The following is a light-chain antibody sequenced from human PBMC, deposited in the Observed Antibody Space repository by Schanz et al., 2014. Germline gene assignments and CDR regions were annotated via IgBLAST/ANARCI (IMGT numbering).Light chain of an antibody. Sequence: QSALTQPASVSGSPGQSITISCTGTSSDVGGYNYVSWYQQHPGKAPKLIIYEVNKRPSGVPDRFSGSKSGNTASLTVSGLQAEDEADYYCNSYAGSNNVIFGGGTKLTVL. V-gene: IGLV2-8*01. CDR1: SSDVGGYNY. J-gene: IGLJ2*01. CDR2: EVN. CDR3: NSYAGSNNVI.